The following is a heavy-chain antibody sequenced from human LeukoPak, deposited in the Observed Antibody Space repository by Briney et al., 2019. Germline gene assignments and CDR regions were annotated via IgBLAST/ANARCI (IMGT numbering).Heavy chain of an antibody. D-gene: IGHD5-18*01. Sequence: GGSLRLSCAASGFHFSSYGMLWVRQAPGKGLEWVAVIWNDGTKKYYEDSVKGRFTISRDDSKNMLHLQMNSLRAEDTAVYYCVRDNYNGYPDYWGQGTRVTVSS. CDR1: GFHFSSYG. CDR2: IWNDGTKK. J-gene: IGHJ4*02. CDR3: VRDNYNGYPDY. V-gene: IGHV3-33*01.